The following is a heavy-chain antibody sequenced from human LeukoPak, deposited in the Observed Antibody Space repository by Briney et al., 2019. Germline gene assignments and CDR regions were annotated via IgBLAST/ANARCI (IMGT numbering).Heavy chain of an antibody. J-gene: IGHJ5*02. CDR1: GGTFSSYA. Sequence: SVKVSCKASGGTFSSYAISWVRQAPGQGLEWMGRIIPILGIANYAQKFQGRVTITADKSTSTAYMELSSLRSEDTAVYYCARVGYCSGGSCYSYWFDPWGQGTLVTVSS. V-gene: IGHV1-69*04. D-gene: IGHD2-15*01. CDR2: IIPILGIA. CDR3: ARVGYCSGGSCYSYWFDP.